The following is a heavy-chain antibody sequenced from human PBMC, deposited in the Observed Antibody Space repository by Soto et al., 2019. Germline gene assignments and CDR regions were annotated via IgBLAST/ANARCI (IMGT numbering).Heavy chain of an antibody. Sequence: PGGSLRLSCAASGFTFSSYAMHWVRQAPGKGLEWVAVISYDGSNKYYADSVKGRFTISRDNSKNTLYLQMNSLRAEDTAVYYCARDLGYGGPSCYYGMDVWGQGTTVTGSS. CDR1: GFTFSSYA. D-gene: IGHD4-17*01. J-gene: IGHJ6*02. V-gene: IGHV3-30-3*01. CDR3: ARDLGYGGPSCYYGMDV. CDR2: ISYDGSNK.